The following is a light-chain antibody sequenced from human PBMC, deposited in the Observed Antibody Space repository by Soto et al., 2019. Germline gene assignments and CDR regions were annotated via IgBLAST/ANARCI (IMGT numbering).Light chain of an antibody. Sequence: AIRMTQSPASFPASTGDRLSITFRASQGISSYLAWYQQKPGKAPKIMIYAASTLQSGVPSRFSGSGSGTDFTPTISCLQSEDFATYYCQQYYSYPITFGQGTRLEIK. CDR3: QQYYSYPIT. CDR1: QGISSY. CDR2: AAS. V-gene: IGKV1-8*01. J-gene: IGKJ5*01.